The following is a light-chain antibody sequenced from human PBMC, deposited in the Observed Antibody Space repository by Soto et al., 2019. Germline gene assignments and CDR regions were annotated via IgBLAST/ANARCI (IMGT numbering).Light chain of an antibody. J-gene: IGLJ2*01. CDR1: SSNIGAGYD. CDR2: ANS. CDR3: QSYDSSLSGSVV. V-gene: IGLV1-40*01. Sequence: QPVLTQPPSVSGAPGQRVTISCTGSSSNIGAGYDVHWYQQLPGTAPKVLIYANSHRPSGVPDRFSGSQSGTSASLAITGLQAEDEPDYYCQSYDSSLSGSVVFGGGTKLTVL.